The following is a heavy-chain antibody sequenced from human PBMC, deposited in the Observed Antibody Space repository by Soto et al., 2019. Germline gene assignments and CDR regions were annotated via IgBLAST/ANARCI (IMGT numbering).Heavy chain of an antibody. D-gene: IGHD4-17*01. Sequence: QVQLVESGGGVVQPGRSLRLSCAASGFTFSSYGMHWVRQAPGKGLEWVEVISYDGSNKYYADSVKGRFTITTNNSKNTLYLQMNSLRAEDTAVYYFAKPRTYGVYWYFDFWGRGTLVPVSS. J-gene: IGHJ2*01. CDR3: AKPRTYGVYWYFDF. CDR2: ISYDGSNK. V-gene: IGHV3-30*18. CDR1: GFTFSSYG.